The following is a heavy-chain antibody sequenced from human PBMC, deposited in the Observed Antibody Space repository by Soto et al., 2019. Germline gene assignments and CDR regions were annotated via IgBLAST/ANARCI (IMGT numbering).Heavy chain of an antibody. CDR1: GITFSSYW. V-gene: IGHV3-74*01. D-gene: IGHD6-6*01. J-gene: IGHJ4*02. CDR2: INSDGSST. Sequence: GSLIISCASSGITFSSYWMHLVLQAPGKGLVWVSRINSDGSSTSYADSVKGRFTISRDNAKNTLYLQMNSLRAEDTAVYYCARDRAIAARLEPFDYWGQRTLVTVSS. CDR3: ARDRAIAARLEPFDY.